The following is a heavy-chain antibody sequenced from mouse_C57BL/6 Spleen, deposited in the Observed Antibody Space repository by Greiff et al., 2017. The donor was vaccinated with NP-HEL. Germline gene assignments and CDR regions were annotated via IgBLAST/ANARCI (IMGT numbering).Heavy chain of an antibody. CDR2: IDPENGDT. CDR3: TLDGYSAWFAY. D-gene: IGHD2-3*01. V-gene: IGHV14-4*01. CDR1: GFNIKDDY. J-gene: IGHJ3*01. Sequence: VQLKQSGAELVRPGASVKLSCTASGFNIKDDYMHWVKQRPEQGLEWIGWIDPENGDTEYASKFQGKATITADTSSNTAYLQLSSLTSEDTAVYYCTLDGYSAWFAYWGQGTLVTVSA.